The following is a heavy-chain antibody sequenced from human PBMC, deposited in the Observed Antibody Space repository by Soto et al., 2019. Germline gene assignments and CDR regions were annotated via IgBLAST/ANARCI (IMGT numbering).Heavy chain of an antibody. CDR1: GGSISSSSYY. CDR2: IYYSGST. J-gene: IGHJ5*02. Sequence: SETLSLTCTVSGGSISSSSYYWGWIRQPPGKGLEWIGSIYYSGSTYYNPSLKSRVTISVDTSKNQFSLKLSSVTAADTAVYYCASHTKYGGFWFDPWGQGTLVTVSS. D-gene: IGHD4-17*01. CDR3: ASHTKYGGFWFDP. V-gene: IGHV4-39*01.